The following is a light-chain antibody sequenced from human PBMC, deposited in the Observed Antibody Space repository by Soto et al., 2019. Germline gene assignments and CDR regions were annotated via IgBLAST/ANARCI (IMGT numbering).Light chain of an antibody. CDR2: DVS. Sequence: QSVLTQPASVSGSPGQSITISCTGTSSDVGGSNYVSWYQQLPGKAPKLMIYDVSDRPSGVSNRFSGSKSGNTASLTISGLQDEEEADYYCSSYKSRSLYVFGTGTKVTV. J-gene: IGLJ1*01. CDR3: SSYKSRSLYV. CDR1: SSDVGGSNY. V-gene: IGLV2-14*01.